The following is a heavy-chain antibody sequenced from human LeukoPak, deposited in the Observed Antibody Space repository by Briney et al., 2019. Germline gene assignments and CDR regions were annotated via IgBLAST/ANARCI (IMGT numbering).Heavy chain of an antibody. Sequence: GGSLRLSCAASGFSFSGYGMHWVRQAPGKGLEWVAVIWYDGSNKYYADSVKGRFTISRDNSKNTLYLQMNSLRAEDTAVYYCAREPYCGGDCYSVPFDYWGQGTLVTVSS. CDR2: IWYDGSNK. V-gene: IGHV3-33*08. J-gene: IGHJ4*02. D-gene: IGHD2-21*02. CDR3: AREPYCGGDCYSVPFDY. CDR1: GFSFSGYG.